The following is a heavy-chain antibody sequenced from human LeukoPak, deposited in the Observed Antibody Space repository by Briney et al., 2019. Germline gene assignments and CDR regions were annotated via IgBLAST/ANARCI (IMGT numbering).Heavy chain of an antibody. V-gene: IGHV4-59*11. D-gene: IGHD3-10*01. J-gene: IGHJ6*02. CDR2: FYNRGSF. CDR3: ARDYYGSGSYGVDGMDV. CDR1: GASISSHY. Sequence: PSETLSLTCNVSGASISSHYWSWIRQSPGRGLEWIGFFYNRGSFNYNPSFKGRVAMSTDTSKNQFSLKLSYVTAADTAVYYCARDYYGSGSYGVDGMDVWGQGTTVTVSS.